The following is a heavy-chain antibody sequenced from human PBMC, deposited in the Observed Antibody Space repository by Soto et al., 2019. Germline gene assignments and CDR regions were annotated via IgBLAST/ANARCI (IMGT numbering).Heavy chain of an antibody. CDR2: ISSSGSSI. CDR1: GLTFSDCD. D-gene: IGHD3-10*01. V-gene: IGHV3-11*01. CDR3: ARVRFGEWGYAMDV. Sequence: QVQLVESGGGLVKPGGSLRLSCAASGLTFSDCDMNWIRKDPGKGLEWVSYISSSGSSINYAGSVKVRFTISRDNAKNSLYLQMNSLRADDTSMYYCARVRFGEWGYAMDVWGQGTTVTVSS. J-gene: IGHJ6*02.